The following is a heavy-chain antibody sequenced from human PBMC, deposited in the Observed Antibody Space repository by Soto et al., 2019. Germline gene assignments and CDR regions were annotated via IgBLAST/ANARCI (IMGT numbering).Heavy chain of an antibody. V-gene: IGHV3-30*18. Sequence: LRLSCAASGFTFSSYGMHWVRQAPGKGLEWVAVISYDGSNKYYADSVKGRFTISRDNSKNTLYLQMNSLRAEDTAVYYCSKSAWLRFAYFDYWGQGTLVTVSS. CDR3: SKSAWLRFAYFDY. CDR1: GFTFSSYG. D-gene: IGHD5-12*01. J-gene: IGHJ4*02. CDR2: ISYDGSNK.